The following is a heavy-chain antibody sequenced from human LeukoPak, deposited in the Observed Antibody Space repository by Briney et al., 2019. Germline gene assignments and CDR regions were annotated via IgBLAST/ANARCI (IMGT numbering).Heavy chain of an antibody. V-gene: IGHV1-46*01. D-gene: IGHD3-10*01. CDR1: GYTFTSYY. J-gene: IGHJ3*02. CDR3: ARNIWFGESADAFDI. Sequence: ASVKVSCKASGYTFTSYYMHWVRQAPGQGLEWMGIIKPSGGRTSYAQKFQGRVTMTRDKSIRTAYMELSRLTSDDTAVYYCARNIWFGESADAFDIWGEGTMVTVSS. CDR2: IKPSGGRT.